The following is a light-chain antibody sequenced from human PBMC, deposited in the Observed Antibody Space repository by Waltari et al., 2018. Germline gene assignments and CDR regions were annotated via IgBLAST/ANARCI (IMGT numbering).Light chain of an antibody. V-gene: IGLV1-51*02. CDR3: GSWDSSLAVWM. J-gene: IGLJ3*02. Sequence: QSLRTQPPSLSPAPGHRGTITCPATSPHTDGTDVFRYQQFPGKPPPHLIYNDIRRPAGVPDRFSGSKSATSASSAISRLQTGDEADDYCGSWDSSLAVWMFGGGTRLTVL. CDR1: SPHTDGTD. CDR2: NDI.